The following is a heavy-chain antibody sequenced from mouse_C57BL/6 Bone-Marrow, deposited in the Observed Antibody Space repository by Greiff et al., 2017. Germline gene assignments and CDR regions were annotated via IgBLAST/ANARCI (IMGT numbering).Heavy chain of an antibody. Sequence: VKLVESGPGLVQPSQSLSITCTVSGFSLTSYGVHWVRQPPGKGLEWLGVIWSGGSTDYNAAFISRLSISKDNSKSQVFFKMNSLQADDTAIYYCASTYGPFAYWGQGTLVTVSA. D-gene: IGHD5-1*01. CDR3: ASTYGPFAY. V-gene: IGHV2-4*01. J-gene: IGHJ3*01. CDR1: GFSLTSYG. CDR2: IWSGGST.